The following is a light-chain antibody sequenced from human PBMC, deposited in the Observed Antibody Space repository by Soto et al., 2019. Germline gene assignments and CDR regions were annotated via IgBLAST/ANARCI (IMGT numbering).Light chain of an antibody. CDR3: SSYTTSNTRQIV. Sequence: QSALTQPASVSGSPGQSITISCTGTSSDVDGYNYVSWYQQHPGKAPKFMIYDVSNRPSGVSNRFSGSKSGNTASLTISGLHAEDEADYYCSSYTTSNTRQIVFGTGTKVTVL. J-gene: IGLJ1*01. CDR2: DVS. CDR1: SSDVDGYNY. V-gene: IGLV2-14*01.